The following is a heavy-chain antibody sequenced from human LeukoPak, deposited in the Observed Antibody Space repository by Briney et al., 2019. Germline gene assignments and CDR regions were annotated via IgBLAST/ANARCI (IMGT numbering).Heavy chain of an antibody. D-gene: IGHD1-26*01. V-gene: IGHV5-51*01. J-gene: IGHJ4*02. CDR1: GYRFTDYW. CDR2: VFPGDSET. CDR3: ARALVVGATKRPASGFDY. Sequence: GESLKISCKASGYRFTDYWIGWVRQMPGKGLEWMGIVFPGDSETRNNPSFQGQVTISVDKSISTAYLQWSSLKASDTAMYYCARALVVGATKRPASGFDYWGQGTLVTVSS.